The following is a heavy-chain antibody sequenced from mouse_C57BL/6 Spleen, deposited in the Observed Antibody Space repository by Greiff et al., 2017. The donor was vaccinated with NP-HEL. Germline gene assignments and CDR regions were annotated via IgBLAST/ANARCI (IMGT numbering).Heavy chain of an antibody. D-gene: IGHD4-1*01. CDR3: ARETAYWYFDV. V-gene: IGHV1-82*01. Sequence: QVQLQQSGAELVKPGASVKISCKASGYAFSSSWMNWVKQRPGKGLEWIGRIYPGDGGTNYNGKFKGKATLTADKSSSTAYMQLSSLTSEDSAVYYCARETAYWYFDVWGTGTTVTVSS. J-gene: IGHJ1*03. CDR1: GYAFSSSW. CDR2: IYPGDGGT.